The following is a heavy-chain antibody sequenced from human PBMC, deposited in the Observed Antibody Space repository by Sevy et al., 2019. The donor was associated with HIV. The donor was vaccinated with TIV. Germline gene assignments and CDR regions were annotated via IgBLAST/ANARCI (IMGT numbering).Heavy chain of an antibody. J-gene: IGHJ3*02. CDR1: GGSFSGYY. CDR2: INHSGST. V-gene: IGHV4-34*01. Sequence: SETLSLTGAVYGGSFSGYYWSWIRQPPGKGLEWIGEINHSGSTNYNPSLKSRVTISVDTSKNQFSLKLSSVTAADTAVYYCARHCSSTRCSHAFDIWGKGTMVTVSS. CDR3: ARHCSSTRCSHAFDI. D-gene: IGHD2-2*01.